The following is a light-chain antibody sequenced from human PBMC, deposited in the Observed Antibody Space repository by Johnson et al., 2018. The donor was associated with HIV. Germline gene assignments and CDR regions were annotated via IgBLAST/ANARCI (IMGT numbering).Light chain of an antibody. CDR2: ETN. J-gene: IGLJ1*01. V-gene: IGLV1-51*02. Sequence: VLTQPPSVSAAPGQKVTISCSGSSSNIGNNYVSWYQQLPGTAHKLLIYETNKRPSGIPDRFPGSKSGTSATLGITGLQTGDEDAYYCGTWDSSLSVGVFGTGTKVTVL. CDR3: GTWDSSLSVGV. CDR1: SSNIGNNY.